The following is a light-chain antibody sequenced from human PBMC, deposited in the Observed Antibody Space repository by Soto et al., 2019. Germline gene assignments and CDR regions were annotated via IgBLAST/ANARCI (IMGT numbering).Light chain of an antibody. CDR2: SDD. Sequence: QSVLTQPPSASGTPGQRVTISCSGSSSNIGSNAVGWYQHFPGTAPKVLIYSDDQRPSGVPDRFSGSKSGTSASLAISGLQAEDEADYFCAAWGDSLNTWVFGGGTKVTVL. J-gene: IGLJ3*02. CDR1: SSNIGSNA. CDR3: AAWGDSLNTWV. V-gene: IGLV1-44*01.